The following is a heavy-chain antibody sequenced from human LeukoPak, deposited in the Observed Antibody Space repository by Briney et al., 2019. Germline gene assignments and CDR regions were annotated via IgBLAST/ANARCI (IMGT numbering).Heavy chain of an antibody. D-gene: IGHD5-24*01. V-gene: IGHV3-23*01. CDR3: AKDLGEMAGWSSYYFEY. Sequence: PGGSLRLSCAASGFTFSSYAMSWVRQAPGKGLEWVSGISDSGGTTYYADSVKGRFTISRDNSKNTLYLQMNNLRAEDTAVYYCAKDLGEMAGWSSYYFEYWGQGTLVTVSS. J-gene: IGHJ4*02. CDR2: ISDSGGTT. CDR1: GFTFSSYA.